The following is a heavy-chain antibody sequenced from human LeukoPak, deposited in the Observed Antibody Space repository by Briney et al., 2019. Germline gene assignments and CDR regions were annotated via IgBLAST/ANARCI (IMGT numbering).Heavy chain of an antibody. V-gene: IGHV3-66*01. CDR2: IYSGGST. CDR1: GFTVSSTY. CDR3: ARDRYYYDSSGSQGSYYYYGMDV. D-gene: IGHD3-22*01. J-gene: IGHJ6*02. Sequence: GGSLRLSCAASGFTVSSTYMSWVRQAPGKGLEWVSAIYSGGSTYYADSVKGRFTISRDNSKNTLYLQMNSLRAEDTAVYYCARDRYYYDSSGSQGSYYYYGMDVWGQGTTVTVSS.